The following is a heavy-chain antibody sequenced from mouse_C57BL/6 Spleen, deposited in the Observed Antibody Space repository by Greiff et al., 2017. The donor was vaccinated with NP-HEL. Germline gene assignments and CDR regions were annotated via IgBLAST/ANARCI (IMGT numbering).Heavy chain of an antibody. CDR3: ARHEGDYFDY. V-gene: IGHV5-6*01. CDR1: GFTFSSYG. Sequence: EVQVVESGGDLVKPGGSLKLSCAASGFTFSSYGMSWVRQTPDTRLEWVATLSSGGSYTYYPDSVKGRFTISRDNAKNTLYLKMSSLKSEDTAMYYCARHEGDYFDYWGQGTTLTVSS. CDR2: LSSGGSYT. J-gene: IGHJ2*01.